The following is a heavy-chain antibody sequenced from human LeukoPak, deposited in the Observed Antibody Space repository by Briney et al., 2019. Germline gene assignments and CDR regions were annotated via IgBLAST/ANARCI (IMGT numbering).Heavy chain of an antibody. CDR1: GFTFSSYA. CDR3: AKPPGSYDSSGYYYGSYFDY. J-gene: IGHJ4*02. V-gene: IGHV3-23*01. CDR2: ISGSGGST. D-gene: IGHD3-22*01. Sequence: GGSLRLSCAAAGFTFSSYAMSWVRQAPGKGLKWVSGISGSGGSTYYADSVKGRFTISRDNSKNTLSLQMNSLRAEDTAVYYCAKPPGSYDSSGYYYGSYFDYWGQGTLVTVSS.